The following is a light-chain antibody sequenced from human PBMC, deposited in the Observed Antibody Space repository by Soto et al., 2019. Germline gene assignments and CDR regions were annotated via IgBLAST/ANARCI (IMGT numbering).Light chain of an antibody. V-gene: IGKV3-11*01. CDR3: QQRSNWPWT. CDR2: DAS. J-gene: IGKJ1*01. CDR1: QSVSSN. Sequence: DIVMTQSPATLSVSPGERATLSCRASQSVSSNLAWYQQRPGQAPRLLIYDASNRATGIPARFSGSGSGTDFTLTISSLEPEDFAVYYCQQRSNWPWTFGQGTKWIS.